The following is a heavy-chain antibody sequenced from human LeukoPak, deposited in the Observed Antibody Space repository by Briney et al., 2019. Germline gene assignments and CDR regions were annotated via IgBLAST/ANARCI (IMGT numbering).Heavy chain of an antibody. Sequence: SETLSLTCAVYGGSFSGYYWSWIRQPPGKGLEWIGEINHSGSTNYNPSLKSRVTISVDTSKNQFSLKVNSVTAADTAVYYCAILQGYCSGNRCPSSANYCYYMDVWGKGTTVTVSS. CDR2: INHSGST. V-gene: IGHV4-34*01. CDR3: AILQGYCSGNRCPSSANYCYYMDV. J-gene: IGHJ6*03. CDR1: GGSFSGYY. D-gene: IGHD2-15*01.